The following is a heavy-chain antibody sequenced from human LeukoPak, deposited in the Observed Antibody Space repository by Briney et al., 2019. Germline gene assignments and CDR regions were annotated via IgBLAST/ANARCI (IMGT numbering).Heavy chain of an antibody. D-gene: IGHD6-19*01. CDR2: IDWDDDK. CDR1: GFPLSTSGMC. J-gene: IGHJ6*02. Sequence: SGPTLVNPTQTLTLTCTFSGFPLSTSGMCVSWIRQPPGKALEWLALIDWDDDKYYSTSLKTRLTISKDTSKNQVVLTMTNMDPVDTATYYCARSSVAGTGHYYYYYGMDVWGQGTTVTVSS. CDR3: ARSSVAGTGHYYYYYGMDV. V-gene: IGHV2-70*01.